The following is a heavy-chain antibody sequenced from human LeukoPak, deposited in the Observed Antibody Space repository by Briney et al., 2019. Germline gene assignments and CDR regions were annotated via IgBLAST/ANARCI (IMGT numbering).Heavy chain of an antibody. CDR1: GFTFSSYA. CDR3: AKGGGSGSYFRYYYYGMDV. CDR2: ISGSGGST. V-gene: IGHV3-23*01. D-gene: IGHD3-10*01. J-gene: IGHJ6*02. Sequence: GSLRLSCAASGFTFSSYAMSWVRQAPGKGLEWVSAISGSGGSTYYADSVKGRFTISRDNSKNTLYLQMNSLRAEDTAVYYCAKGGGSGSYFRYYYYGMDVWGQGATVTVSS.